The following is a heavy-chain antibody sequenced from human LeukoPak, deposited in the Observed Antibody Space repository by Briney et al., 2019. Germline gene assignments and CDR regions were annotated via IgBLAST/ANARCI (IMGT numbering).Heavy chain of an antibody. V-gene: IGHV3-21*01. CDR1: GFIFSSYS. J-gene: IGHJ4*02. D-gene: IGHD1-26*01. CDR3: ARGGEPLGFVH. Sequence: GGSLRLSCAASGFIFSSYSMNWVRQAPGKGLEWVSSISSSSSYIYYADSVKGRFTISRDNAKNSLSLQMNSLRAEDTAVYYCARGGEPLGFVHWGRGTLVTVSS. CDR2: ISSSSSYI.